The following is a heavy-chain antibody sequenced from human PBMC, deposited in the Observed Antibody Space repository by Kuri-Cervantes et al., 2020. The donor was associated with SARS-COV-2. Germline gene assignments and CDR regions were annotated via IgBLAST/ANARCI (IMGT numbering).Heavy chain of an antibody. CDR2: IYPGDSDT. D-gene: IGHD4-17*01. V-gene: IGHV5-51*01. Sequence: GGSLRLSCKGSGYSFTNYWIGWVRQMPGKGLEWMGIIYPGDSDTRYSPSFQGQVTISADKSINTAFLQWSSLKASDTAIYYCARRAYGEEVDYYYMDVWGKGTAVTVS. CDR3: ARRAYGEEVDYYYMDV. J-gene: IGHJ6*03. CDR1: GYSFTNYW.